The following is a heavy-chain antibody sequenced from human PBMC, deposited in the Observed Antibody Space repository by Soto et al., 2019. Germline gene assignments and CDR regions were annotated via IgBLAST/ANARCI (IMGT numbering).Heavy chain of an antibody. D-gene: IGHD3-10*01. Sequence: GGSLRLSCAASGFTVSSNYMSWVRQAPGKGLEWVSVIYSGGSTYYEDSVKGRFTISRDNSKNTLYLQMNSLRAEDTAVYYCARDSGLSMVRGVIIFDYWGQGTLVTVSS. CDR3: ARDSGLSMVRGVIIFDY. V-gene: IGHV3-66*01. J-gene: IGHJ4*02. CDR2: IYSGGST. CDR1: GFTVSSNY.